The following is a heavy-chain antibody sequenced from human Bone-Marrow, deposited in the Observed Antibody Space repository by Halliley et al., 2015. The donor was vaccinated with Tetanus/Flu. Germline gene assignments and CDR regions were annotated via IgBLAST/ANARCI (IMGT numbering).Heavy chain of an antibody. CDR3: AREVGDNSLDY. V-gene: IGHV4-38-2*01. D-gene: IGHD1-20*01. CDR1: GFSISSGYY. Sequence: LSCAVSGFSISSGYYWGWIRQTPGKGLEWIGSVHHSGSTYYNPSLASRVSISMEASQNQVSLTLTSVTAADTAVYFCAREVGDNSLDYWGQGTQVTVSS. CDR2: VHHSGST. J-gene: IGHJ4*02.